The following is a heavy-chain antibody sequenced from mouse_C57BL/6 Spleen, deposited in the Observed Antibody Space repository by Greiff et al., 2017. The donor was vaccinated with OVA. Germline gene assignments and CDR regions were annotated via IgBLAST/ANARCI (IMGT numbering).Heavy chain of an antibody. CDR3: ARGNDGYYDYYAMDY. Sequence: QVQLQQSDAELVKPGASVKISCKVSGYTFTDHTIHWMKQRPEQGLEWIGYIYPRDGSTKYNEKFKGKATLTADKSSSTAYMQLNSLTSEDSAVYFCARGNDGYYDYYAMDYWGQGTSVTVSS. CDR2: IYPRDGST. D-gene: IGHD2-3*01. CDR1: GYTFTDHT. J-gene: IGHJ4*01. V-gene: IGHV1-78*01.